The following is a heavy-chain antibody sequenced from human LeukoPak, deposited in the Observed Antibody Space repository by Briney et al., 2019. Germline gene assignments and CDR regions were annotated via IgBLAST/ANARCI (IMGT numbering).Heavy chain of an antibody. CDR2: IYADGNT. J-gene: IGHJ4*02. CDR3: AYGDYPLTY. CDR1: GVTVSSNY. D-gene: IGHD4-17*01. V-gene: IGHV3-66*01. Sequence: GGSLRLSCAASGVTVSSNYWNWVRQPPGKGLEWISLIYADGNTRYADSVKGGFTFSRDSFKNTLYLQMNSLRAEDTAVYYCAYGDYPLTYWGQGTLVTVSS.